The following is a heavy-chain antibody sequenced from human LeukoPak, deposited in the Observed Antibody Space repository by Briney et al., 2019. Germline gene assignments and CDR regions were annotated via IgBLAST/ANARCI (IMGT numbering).Heavy chain of an antibody. CDR2: IYAGGST. J-gene: IGHJ6*02. CDR3: AREGYASGTRYGMDV. V-gene: IGHV3-66*01. D-gene: IGHD3-10*01. Sequence: GGSLRLSCAASGFTVTNNYMSWVRQAPGKGLEWVSVIYAGGSTSYADSVKGRFTMSRDNSKNTLYLQMNSLRAEDTAVYYCAREGYASGTRYGMDVWGQGTTVTVSS. CDR1: GFTVTNNY.